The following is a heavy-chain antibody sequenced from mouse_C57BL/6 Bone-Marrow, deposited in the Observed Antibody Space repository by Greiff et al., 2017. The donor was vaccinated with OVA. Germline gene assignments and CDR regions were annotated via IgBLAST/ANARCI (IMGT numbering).Heavy chain of an antibody. J-gene: IGHJ4*01. D-gene: IGHD2-4*01. CDR1: GYTFTSHW. CDR3: AREADYEFYYAMDY. CDR2: IFPGSGST. V-gene: IGHV1-56*01. Sequence: QVHVKQSGPELVRPGASVKISCKAPGYTFTSHWMQWVRQRPGQGLEWIGEIFPGSGSTYYNEKFKGEATLTVDTSSSTAYMQLSSLTSEDSAVYFCAREADYEFYYAMDYWGQGTSVTVSS.